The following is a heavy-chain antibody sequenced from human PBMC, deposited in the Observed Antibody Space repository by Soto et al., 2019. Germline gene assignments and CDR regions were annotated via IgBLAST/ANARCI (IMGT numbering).Heavy chain of an antibody. J-gene: IGHJ4*02. CDR1: GGTFSSYT. CDR3: ARWGSGYQGYFDY. CDR2: IIPILGIA. D-gene: IGHD3-22*01. V-gene: IGHV1-69*02. Sequence: QVQLVQSGAEVKKPGSSVKVSCKASGGTFSSYTIIWVRQAPGQGLEWMGRIIPILGIANYAQKFQGRVTITADKSTSTAYMELSSLRSEDTAVYYCARWGSGYQGYFDYWGQGTLVTVSS.